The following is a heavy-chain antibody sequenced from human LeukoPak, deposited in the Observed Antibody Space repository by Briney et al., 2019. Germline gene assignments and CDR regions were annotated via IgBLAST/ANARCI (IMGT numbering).Heavy chain of an antibody. CDR3: AKSLWFGELLWIDY. CDR2: ISYDGSNK. CDR1: GFTFSSYG. D-gene: IGHD3-10*01. Sequence: GGSLRLSCAASGFTFSSYGMHWVRQAPGKGLEWVAVISYDGSNKYYADSVKGRFTISRDNSKNTLYLQMNSPRAEDTAVYYCAKSLWFGELLWIDYWGQGTLVTVSS. J-gene: IGHJ4*02. V-gene: IGHV3-30*18.